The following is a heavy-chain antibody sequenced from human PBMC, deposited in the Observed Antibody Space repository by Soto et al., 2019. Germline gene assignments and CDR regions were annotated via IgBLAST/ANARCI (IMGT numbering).Heavy chain of an antibody. J-gene: IGHJ3*02. CDR2: IKQDGSEK. V-gene: IGHV3-7*01. D-gene: IGHD3-10*01. Sequence: VQLVESGGGLVQRGGSLRLSCAASGFTFSNFWMNWVRQAPGKGLEWVANIKQDGSEKYYVDSVKGRFTISRDNAKNSLYLQMNSLRAEDTAVYYCARASPYSGSGFDAFDIWGQGTMVTVSS. CDR1: GFTFSNFW. CDR3: ARASPYSGSGFDAFDI.